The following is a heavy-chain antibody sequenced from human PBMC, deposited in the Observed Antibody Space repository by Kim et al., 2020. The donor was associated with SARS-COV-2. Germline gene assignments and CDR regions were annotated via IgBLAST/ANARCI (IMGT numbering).Heavy chain of an antibody. CDR3: ARGGASTVTRFWYFDL. CDR1: GGSISSGGYA. J-gene: IGHJ2*01. CDR2: IYYSGTS. V-gene: IGHV4-30-2*01. Sequence: SETLSLTCRVSGGSISSGGYAWSWLRQAPGKGPEWIGYIYYSGTSHHNPALSRRVTLSIERSENQITLHLRSVTAADTAVDFCARGGASTVTRFWYFDL. D-gene: IGHD4-17*01.